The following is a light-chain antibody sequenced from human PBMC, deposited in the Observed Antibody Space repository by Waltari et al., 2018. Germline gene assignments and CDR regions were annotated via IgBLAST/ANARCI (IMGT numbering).Light chain of an antibody. Sequence: DIVLTQSPDNLAVSLGERANINCKSSQSILYTSNDKNYLEWYQHKPGQRHKLLIYWASTRESGVPDRLSGSGSGTDFTLTISNLQSEDVAVYYGQQDYLRLTFGQGTKVEI. J-gene: IGKJ1*01. CDR3: QQDYLRLT. CDR1: QSILYTSNDKNY. CDR2: WAS. V-gene: IGKV4-1*01.